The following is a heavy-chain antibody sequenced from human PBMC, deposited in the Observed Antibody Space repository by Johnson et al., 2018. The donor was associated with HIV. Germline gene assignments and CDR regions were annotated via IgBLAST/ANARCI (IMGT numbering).Heavy chain of an antibody. D-gene: IGHD6-6*01. CDR1: GFTFSSYG. CDR2: ISYDGSNK. CDR3: ARVRVKRVSSSSSFGNAFDI. V-gene: IGHV3-30*03. J-gene: IGHJ3*02. Sequence: VQLVESGGGVVRPGGSLRVSCAASGFTFSSYGMHWVRQAPGKGLEWVAVISYDGSNKDYADSVKGRFTISRDNSKNTLYLQMNSLRAEDTAVYYCARVRVKRVSSSSSFGNAFDIWGQGTMVTVSS.